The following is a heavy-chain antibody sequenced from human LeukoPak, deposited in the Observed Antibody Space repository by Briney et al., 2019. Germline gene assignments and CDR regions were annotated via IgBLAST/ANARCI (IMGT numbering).Heavy chain of an antibody. D-gene: IGHD3-22*01. J-gene: IGHJ4*02. CDR3: ARGHSSGYYTGPLDY. V-gene: IGHV1-46*01. Sequence: ASVKVSCKASGYTFSSYYMHWVRQAPGQGLEWMAIINPSGGSTSYAQKFQGRVTMTRDTAASTVYMELYSLRSEDTAVYYCARGHSSGYYTGPLDYWGQGTLVTVSS. CDR2: INPSGGST. CDR1: GYTFSSYY.